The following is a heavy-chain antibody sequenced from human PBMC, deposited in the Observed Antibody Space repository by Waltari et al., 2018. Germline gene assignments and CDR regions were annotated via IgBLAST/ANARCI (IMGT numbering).Heavy chain of an antibody. CDR1: GFTFDDYA. J-gene: IGHJ3*02. V-gene: IGHV3-43D*04. Sequence: EVQLVESGGVVVQPGGSLRLSCAASGFTFDDYAMHWVRQAPGKGLEWVSLINWDDNSPYYADSVKGRFTISRDNSKNSVYLQMNSLRAEDTALYYCAKDWGDHGAFDIWGQGTMVTVSS. D-gene: IGHD2-21*02. CDR3: AKDWGDHGAFDI. CDR2: INWDDNSP.